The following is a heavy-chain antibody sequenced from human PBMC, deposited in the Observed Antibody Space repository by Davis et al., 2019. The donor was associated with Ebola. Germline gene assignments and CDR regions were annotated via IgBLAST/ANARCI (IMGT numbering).Heavy chain of an antibody. CDR1: VCSLRSSNYY. CDR3: AIQVVGTTRVFDF. V-gene: IGHV4-39*02. J-gene: IGHJ4*02. Sequence: SETLSLTCSVPVCSLRSSNYYCSWVRQPPGKGLEWIGSIFYTGTTYFNPSLSSRVAVSVDTSKNHFSLKLSSVTAADTAIYYCAIQVVGTTRVFDFWGQGTLVNVSS. D-gene: IGHD2-15*01. CDR2: IFYTGTT.